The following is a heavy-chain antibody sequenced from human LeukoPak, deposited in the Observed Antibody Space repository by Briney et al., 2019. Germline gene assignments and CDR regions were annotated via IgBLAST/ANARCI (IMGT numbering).Heavy chain of an antibody. CDR2: IIPIFGTA. J-gene: IGHJ4*02. CDR3: ASHHSAAGTPYYFDY. Sequence: SVKVSCKASGGTFSSYAISWVRQAPGQGLEWMGGIIPIFGTANYAQKFQGRVTITTDESTSTAYMELSSLRSEDTAVYYCASHHSAAGTPYYFDYWGQGTLVNVSS. D-gene: IGHD6-13*01. V-gene: IGHV1-69*05. CDR1: GGTFSSYA.